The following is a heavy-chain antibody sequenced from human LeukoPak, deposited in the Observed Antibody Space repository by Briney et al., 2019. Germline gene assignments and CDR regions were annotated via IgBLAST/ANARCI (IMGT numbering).Heavy chain of an antibody. J-gene: IGHJ4*02. CDR1: GVTFRSDC. Sequence: GGSLRLSCAASGVTFRSDCMHWLRQAPGKGLVWVSRINSDGSSTRYADSAKGRFTISRDNAKNTLYMQMNSLRVEDTAVYYCARGEAVASIDYWGQGTLVTVSS. D-gene: IGHD6-19*01. CDR3: ARGEAVASIDY. V-gene: IGHV3-74*01. CDR2: INSDGSST.